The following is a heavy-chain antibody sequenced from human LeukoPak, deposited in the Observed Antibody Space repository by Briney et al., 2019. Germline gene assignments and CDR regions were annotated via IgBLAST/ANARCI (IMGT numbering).Heavy chain of an antibody. Sequence: GGSLRLSCAASGFTVSSNYMSWVRQAPGKGLEWVSVIYSGGSTYYADSVKGRFTIPRDNSKNTLYLQMNSLRVEDTAVYYCARAPDCSGGSCYSDYWGQGTLVTVSS. CDR3: ARAPDCSGGSCYSDY. J-gene: IGHJ4*02. V-gene: IGHV3-53*01. CDR1: GFTVSSNY. CDR2: IYSGGST. D-gene: IGHD2-15*01.